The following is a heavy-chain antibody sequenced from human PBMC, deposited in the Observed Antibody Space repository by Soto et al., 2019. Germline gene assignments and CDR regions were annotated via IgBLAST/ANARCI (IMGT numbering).Heavy chain of an antibody. CDR2: ISWDGGST. V-gene: IGHV3-43D*03. J-gene: IGHJ6*02. D-gene: IGHD5-18*01. CDR1: GFTFDDYA. Sequence: GGSLRLSCAASGFTFDDYAMHWVRQAPGKGLEWVSLISWDGGSTYYADSVKGRFTISRDNSKNSLYLQMNSLRAEDTALYYCAKDMGTAMVIPHRVYGMDVWGQGTTVAVSS. CDR3: AKDMGTAMVIPHRVYGMDV.